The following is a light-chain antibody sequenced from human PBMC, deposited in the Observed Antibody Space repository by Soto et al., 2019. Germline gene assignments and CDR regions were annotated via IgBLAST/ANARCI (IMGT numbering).Light chain of an antibody. J-gene: IGKJ4*01. CDR1: QSISSW. CDR2: KAS. Sequence: DIQMTQSPSTLSASVGDRVTITCRASQSISSWLAWYQQKPGKAPKLLIYKASSLESGVPPTFSGSGSGTEFSLTISSLQPDDFATYYFQQYNSYPLPFGGGTKVEIK. V-gene: IGKV1-5*03. CDR3: QQYNSYPLP.